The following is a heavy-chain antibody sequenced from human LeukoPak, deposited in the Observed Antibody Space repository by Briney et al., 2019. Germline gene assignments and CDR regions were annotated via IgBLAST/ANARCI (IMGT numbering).Heavy chain of an antibody. Sequence: PSETLSLTCAVYGGSFSGYYWSWIRQPPGKGLEWIGEINHSGSTNDNPSLKSRVTISVDTSKDQCSLKLSSVTAADTAVYYCARGTMTTVTYYFDYWGQGTLVTVS. CDR2: INHSGST. CDR3: ARGTMTTVTYYFDY. D-gene: IGHD4-17*01. J-gene: IGHJ4*02. V-gene: IGHV4-34*01. CDR1: GGSFSGYY.